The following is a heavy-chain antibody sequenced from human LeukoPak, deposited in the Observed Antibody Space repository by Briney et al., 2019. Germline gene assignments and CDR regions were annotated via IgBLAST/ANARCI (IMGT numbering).Heavy chain of an antibody. J-gene: IGHJ5*02. D-gene: IGHD1-26*01. CDR1: GYTFTGYY. CDR3: ARTRSGSYRSWFDP. CDR2: INPNSGGT. V-gene: IGHV1-2*02. Sequence: GASVKVSCKASGYTFTGYYMHWVRQAPGQGLEWMGWINPNSGGTNYAQKFQGRVTITRNTSISTAYMELSSLRSEDTAVYYCARTRSGSYRSWFDPWGQGTLVTVSS.